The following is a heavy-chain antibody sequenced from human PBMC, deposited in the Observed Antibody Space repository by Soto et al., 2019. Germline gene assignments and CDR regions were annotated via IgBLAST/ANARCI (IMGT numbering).Heavy chain of an antibody. CDR1: GYTFTNYY. J-gene: IGHJ4*02. Sequence: QVHLVQSGAEVKKPGASVKVSCKASGYTFTNYYIHWVRQAPGQGLEWMAIINPSGGSTTYAQKFQGSITMTRDTSTSTVYMEVSSLRSEDTAVYYCARGGPEMATIGSFDCCCQGTLVTVSS. V-gene: IGHV1-46*01. CDR3: ARGGPEMATIGSFDC. CDR2: INPSGGST. D-gene: IGHD3-16*01.